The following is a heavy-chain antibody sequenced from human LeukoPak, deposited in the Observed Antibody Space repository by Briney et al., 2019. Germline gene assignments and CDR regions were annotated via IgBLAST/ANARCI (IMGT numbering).Heavy chain of an antibody. CDR1: GITFRSSR. V-gene: IGHV3-21*04. D-gene: IGHD5/OR15-5a*01. J-gene: IGHJ4*02. CDR3: ARDLSKGATTSTNVYPDFDC. Sequence: GGSLRRTHRDPGITFRSSRVHWLRQAPGKGLEWVSYIGSSGNYIYYADSVKGRFTISRDNAQYSLYLQLTSLRGEDTAVYYCARDLSKGATTSTNVYPDFDCWGQGT. CDR2: IGSSGNYI.